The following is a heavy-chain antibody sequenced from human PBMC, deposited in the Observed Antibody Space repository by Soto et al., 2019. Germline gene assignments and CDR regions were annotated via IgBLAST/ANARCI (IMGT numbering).Heavy chain of an antibody. D-gene: IGHD3-3*01. CDR1: GYTFTSYY. J-gene: IGHJ4*02. Sequence: GASVKVSCKASGYTFTSYYMHWVRQAPGQGLEWMGIINPSGGSTSYAQKFQGRVTMTRDTSTSTVYMELSSLRSEDTAVYYCARGTFSEFRFLEWLSPPGFDYWGQGTLVTVSS. V-gene: IGHV1-46*03. CDR3: ARGTFSEFRFLEWLSPPGFDY. CDR2: INPSGGST.